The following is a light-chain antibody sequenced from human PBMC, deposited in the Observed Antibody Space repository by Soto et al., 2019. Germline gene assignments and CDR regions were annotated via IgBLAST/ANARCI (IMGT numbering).Light chain of an antibody. CDR1: QSITIW. J-gene: IGKJ1*01. V-gene: IGKV1-5*01. CDR3: QQYNSFSWT. CDR2: DAS. Sequence: DIQMTKSPSTLSASVGARVTITCRASQSITIWLAWYQQKRGKAPKLLLFDASNLESGVPSRISGSGSGTEFTLTISSLQTDDFANYYCQQYNSFSWTCGQGTKVEIK.